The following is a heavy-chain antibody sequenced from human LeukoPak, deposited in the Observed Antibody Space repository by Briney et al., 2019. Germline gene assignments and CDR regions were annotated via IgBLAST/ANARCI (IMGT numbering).Heavy chain of an antibody. CDR3: ARVLISGRYFDY. CDR2: IYHSGST. Sequence: SETLSLTCTVSGYSISSGYYWGWIRQPPGKGLEWIGSIYHSGSTYYNPSLKSRVTISVDTSKNQFSLKLSSVTAADTAVYYCARVLISGRYFDYWGQGTLVTVSS. CDR1: GYSISSGYY. J-gene: IGHJ4*02. D-gene: IGHD1-14*01. V-gene: IGHV4-38-2*02.